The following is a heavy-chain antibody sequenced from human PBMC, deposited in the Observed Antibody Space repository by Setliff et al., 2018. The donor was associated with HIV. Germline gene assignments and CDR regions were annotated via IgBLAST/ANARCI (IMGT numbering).Heavy chain of an antibody. CDR2: IYYSGST. Sequence: SETLSLTCTVSGGSISSHYWSWIRQPPGKGLEWIGYIYYSGSTNYNPSLKSRVTISVDTSKNQFSLKLSSVTPADTAVYYCARAYYSYYMDVWGKGTTVTVSS. CDR1: GGSISSHY. V-gene: IGHV4-59*11. CDR3: ARAYYSYYMDV. J-gene: IGHJ6*03.